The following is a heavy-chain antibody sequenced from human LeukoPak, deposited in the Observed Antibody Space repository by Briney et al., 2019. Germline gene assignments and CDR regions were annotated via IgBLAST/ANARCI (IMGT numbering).Heavy chain of an antibody. D-gene: IGHD6-13*01. CDR2: IYYSGST. Sequence: SETLSLTCTVSGGSISSYYWSWIRQPPGKGLEWIGYIYYSGSTNYNPSLKSRVTISVDTSKKQSSLKLSSVTAADTAVYYCASLRIAAAGTGWFDPWGQGTLVTVSS. J-gene: IGHJ5*02. V-gene: IGHV4-59*08. CDR3: ASLRIAAAGTGWFDP. CDR1: GGSISSYY.